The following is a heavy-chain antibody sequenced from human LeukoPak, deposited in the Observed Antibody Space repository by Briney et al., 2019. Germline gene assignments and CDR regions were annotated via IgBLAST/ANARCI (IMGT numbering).Heavy chain of an antibody. V-gene: IGHV3-11*04. D-gene: IGHD3-22*01. CDR2: ISSSGSTI. CDR1: GFTFSDYY. CDR3: ARDYYDSSGFYYFDY. Sequence: GESLRLSCAASGFTFSDYYMSWIRQAPGKGLEWVSYISSSGSTIYYADSVKGRFTISRDNAKNSLYLQMNSLRAEGTAVYYCARDYYDSSGFYYFDYWGQGTLVTVSS. J-gene: IGHJ4*02.